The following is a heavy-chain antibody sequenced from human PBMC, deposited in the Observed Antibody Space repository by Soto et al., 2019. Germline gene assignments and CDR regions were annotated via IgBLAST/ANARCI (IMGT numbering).Heavy chain of an antibody. Sequence: QVQLQQWGAGLLKPSETLSLNCAVNGGSLSGYYWSWIRQPPGKGLEWIGEIKDGGRTNYSPSLKSRGTLPSDPPNYPFSLRLYSVTAADRGVYYCARGQEGVVATHWDQGTLVTVSS. V-gene: IGHV4-34*01. CDR1: GGSLSGYY. CDR3: ARGQEGVVATH. CDR2: IKDGGRT. J-gene: IGHJ4*02. D-gene: IGHD5-12*01.